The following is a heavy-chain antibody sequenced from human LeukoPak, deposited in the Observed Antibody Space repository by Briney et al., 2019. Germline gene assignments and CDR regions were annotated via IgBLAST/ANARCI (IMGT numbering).Heavy chain of an antibody. CDR3: ARRISDVLPIDY. Sequence: PSQTLSLTCTVSGGSISSGDYYWSWIRQPPGKGLEWIGYIYYSGSTYYNPSLKSRVTISVDTSKNQFSLKLSSVTAADTAVYYCARRISDVLPIDYWGQGTLVTVSS. CDR1: GGSISSGDYY. J-gene: IGHJ4*02. V-gene: IGHV4-30-4*01. D-gene: IGHD3-10*01. CDR2: IYYSGST.